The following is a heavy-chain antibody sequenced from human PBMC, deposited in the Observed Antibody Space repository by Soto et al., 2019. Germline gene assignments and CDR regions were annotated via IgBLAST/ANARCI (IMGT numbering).Heavy chain of an antibody. CDR1: DGTIRGSSYY. V-gene: IGHV4-39*01. J-gene: IGHJ4*02. D-gene: IGHD6-13*01. CDR2: IYYSGST. CDR3: ARAGYSSSWSDY. Sequence: SVTQCHSCTVADGTIRGSSYYRGWIRQPPGKGLEWIGSIYYSGSTYYNPSLKSRVTISVDTSKNQFSLKLSSVTAADTAVYYCARAGYSSSWSDYWGQGTLVTVSS.